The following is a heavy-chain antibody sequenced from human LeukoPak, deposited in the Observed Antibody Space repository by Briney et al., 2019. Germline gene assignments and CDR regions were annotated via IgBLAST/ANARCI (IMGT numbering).Heavy chain of an antibody. CDR3: ARGMTNPFDY. Sequence: GGSLRLSCAVSGFTFSSYWMAWVRQAPGKGLEWVANINPDESEKYYVDSVKGRFTISRDNAENSLYLQMNSLRAEDTAVYYCARGMTNPFDYWGQGTLVTVSS. J-gene: IGHJ4*02. D-gene: IGHD4-11*01. V-gene: IGHV3-7*01. CDR1: GFTFSSYW. CDR2: INPDESEK.